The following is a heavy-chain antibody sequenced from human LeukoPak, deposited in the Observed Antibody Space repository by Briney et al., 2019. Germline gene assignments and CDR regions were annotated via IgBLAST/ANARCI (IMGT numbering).Heavy chain of an antibody. CDR1: GFTFSSYG. CDR3: AKDLGIAAYYDAFDI. CDR2: IRYDGSNK. Sequence: GGSLRLSCAASGFTFSSYGMHWVRQAPGKGLEWVAFIRYDGSNKYYADSVKGRFTISGDNSKNTLYLQMNSLRAEDTAVYYCAKDLGIAAYYDAFDIWGQGTMVTVSS. J-gene: IGHJ3*02. D-gene: IGHD6-13*01. V-gene: IGHV3-30*02.